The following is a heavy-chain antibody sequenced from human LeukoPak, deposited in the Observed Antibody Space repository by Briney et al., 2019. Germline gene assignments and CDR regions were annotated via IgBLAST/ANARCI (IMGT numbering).Heavy chain of an antibody. CDR1: GGSISSYY. CDR2: IYISGST. CDR3: ARGLRPNRGFLDY. D-gene: IGHD5-12*01. V-gene: IGHV4-4*07. Sequence: PSETLSLTCTVSGGSISSYYWSWLRQPAGKGLEWIGRIYISGSTNYNPSLKSRVTMSVDTSKNQFSLKLSSVTAADTAVYYCARGLRPNRGFLDYWGQGTLVTVSS. J-gene: IGHJ4*02.